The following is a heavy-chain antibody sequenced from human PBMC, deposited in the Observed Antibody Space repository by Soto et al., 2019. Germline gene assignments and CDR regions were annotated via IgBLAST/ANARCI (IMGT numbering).Heavy chain of an antibody. CDR3: AHGSGWLSDD. Sequence: QITLKESGPTLVKPTQTLTLTCTSSGFSLSSPAVGVNWIRQPPGKALEWLALIYWDDDKQYSPSLRSRLTITKDTSKNQVVLTMTNMDPVDTATYYCAHGSGWLSDDRGQGTLVTVSS. CDR2: IYWDDDK. V-gene: IGHV2-5*02. J-gene: IGHJ4*02. D-gene: IGHD6-19*01. CDR1: GFSLSSPAVG.